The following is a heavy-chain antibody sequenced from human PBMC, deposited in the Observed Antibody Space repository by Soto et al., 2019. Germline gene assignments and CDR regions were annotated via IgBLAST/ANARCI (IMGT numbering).Heavy chain of an antibody. D-gene: IGHD2-15*01. V-gene: IGHV3-66*01. Sequence: EVQLLESGGDLVQPGGSLRLSCAASGFTVSSHYMNWVRQAPGKGLEWVSLIQSCGSTFYADSVKGRFTISRDNSKNSLVLQMNSLRVEDTAMYYCSRDDVYCSGGSCYGVPMDGWGRGTTVTVSS. CDR2: IQSCGST. J-gene: IGHJ6*03. CDR3: SRDDVYCSGGSCYGVPMDG. CDR1: GFTVSSHY.